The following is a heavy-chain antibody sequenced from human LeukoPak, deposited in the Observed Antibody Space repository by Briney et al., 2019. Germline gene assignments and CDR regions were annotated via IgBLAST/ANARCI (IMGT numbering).Heavy chain of an antibody. D-gene: IGHD2-2*01. CDR1: GYTFTSYG. Sequence: ASVKVSCKASGYTFTSYGISWGRQAPGQGLECMGWISAYNGNTNYAQKLQGRVTMTTDTSTSTAYMELRSLRSDDTAVYYCARDRYCSSTSCYDYYYYYYMDVWGKGTTVTVSS. J-gene: IGHJ6*03. V-gene: IGHV1-18*01. CDR3: ARDRYCSSTSCYDYYYYYYMDV. CDR2: ISAYNGNT.